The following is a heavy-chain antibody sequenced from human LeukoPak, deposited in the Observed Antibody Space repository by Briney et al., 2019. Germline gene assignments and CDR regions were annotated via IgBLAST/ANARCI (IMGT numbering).Heavy chain of an antibody. CDR3: ARGVTSGWSNWYFEV. J-gene: IGHJ2*01. V-gene: IGHV1-46*01. CDR1: AYTFTDYY. Sequence: ASVKVACKASAYTFTDYYIHCVRQAAGQGLEWMGLIDPRGGSATDAQRFQGRVTLTRNTSTSTVSTDLRHLTFEDTAVYYCARGVTSGWSNWYFEVWGSGTLVTVSS. D-gene: IGHD6-19*01. CDR2: IDPRGGSA.